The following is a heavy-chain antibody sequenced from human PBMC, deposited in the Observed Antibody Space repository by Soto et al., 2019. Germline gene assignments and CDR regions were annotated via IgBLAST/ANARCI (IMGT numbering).Heavy chain of an antibody. J-gene: IGHJ4*02. V-gene: IGHV4-39*01. Sequence: PSETLSLTCTVSGGSLSSSSYYWGWIRQPPGKGLEWIGSIYYSGSTYDNPSLKSRVTISVDTSKNQFSLTLSSVTAADTAVYYCARQTGLTVTTFDYWGQGTLVTVSS. CDR1: GGSLSSSSYY. D-gene: IGHD4-17*01. CDR2: IYYSGST. CDR3: ARQTGLTVTTFDY.